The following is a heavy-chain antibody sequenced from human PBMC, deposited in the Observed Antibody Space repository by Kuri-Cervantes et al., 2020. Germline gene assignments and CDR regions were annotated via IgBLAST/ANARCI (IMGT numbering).Heavy chain of an antibody. CDR2: IRSKAYGGTT. V-gene: IGHV3-49*03. Sequence: GGSLRLSCTASGFTFGDYAMSWFRQAPGKGLEWVGFIRSKAYGGTTEYAASVKGRFTISRDDSKSIAYLQMNSLKTEDTAVYYCTTDRLGVAFDIWGQGTMVTVSS. J-gene: IGHJ3*02. D-gene: IGHD7-27*01. CDR1: GFTFGDYA. CDR3: TTDRLGVAFDI.